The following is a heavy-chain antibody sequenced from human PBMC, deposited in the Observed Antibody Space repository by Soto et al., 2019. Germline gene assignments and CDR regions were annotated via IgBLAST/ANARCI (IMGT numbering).Heavy chain of an antibody. V-gene: IGHV3-23*01. D-gene: IGHD6-6*01. CDR2: ISGGGGTT. J-gene: IGHJ4*02. CDR3: AKAMSTPSRPRKYFDY. Sequence: PGGSLRLSCAASGFTFSNFAMSWVRQAPGKGLEWVSVISGGGGTTYYTDSVKGRFTISRDNSKNTLYLQMDSLRAEDTALYYCAKAMSTPSRPRKYFDYWGQGTLVTVSS. CDR1: GFTFSNFA.